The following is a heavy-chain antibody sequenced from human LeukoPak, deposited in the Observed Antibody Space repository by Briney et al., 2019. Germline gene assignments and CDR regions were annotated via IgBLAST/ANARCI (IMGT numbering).Heavy chain of an antibody. V-gene: IGHV3-23*01. CDR1: GFTFSSYA. J-gene: IGHJ4*02. CDR2: ISGSGGST. D-gene: IGHD7-27*01. Sequence: GGSLRLSCAASGFTFSSYAMSWVRRAPGKGLEWVSAISGSGGSTYYADPVKGRFTISRDNSKNTLFLQINSLRAEDTAMYYCAREASPGVLDYWGQGTLVTVSS. CDR3: AREASPGVLDY.